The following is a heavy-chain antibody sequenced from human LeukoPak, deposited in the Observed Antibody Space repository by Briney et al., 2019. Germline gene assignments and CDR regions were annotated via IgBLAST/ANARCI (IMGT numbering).Heavy chain of an antibody. V-gene: IGHV3-53*01. CDR2: IYSGGST. Sequence: GGSLRLSCAASGFTVSSNYMSWVRQAPGKGLEWVSVIYSGGSTYYADSVKGRFTISRDKSKNTLYLQMNSLRDEDTAVYYCAKYGSGSYYNGLYWGQGTLVTVSS. J-gene: IGHJ4*02. CDR3: AKYGSGSYYNGLY. D-gene: IGHD3-10*01. CDR1: GFTVSSNY.